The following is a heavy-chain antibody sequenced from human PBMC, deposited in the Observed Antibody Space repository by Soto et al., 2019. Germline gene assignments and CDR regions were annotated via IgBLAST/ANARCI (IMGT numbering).Heavy chain of an antibody. D-gene: IGHD6-13*01. CDR2: ISSSSSYI. J-gene: IGHJ5*02. CDR1: GFTFSSYS. CDR3: ARDLLDIAAAGTA. V-gene: IGHV3-21*01. Sequence: GGSLRLSCAASGFTFSSYSMNWVRQAPGKGLEWVSSISSSSSYIYYADSVKGRFTISRDNAKNSLYLQMNSLRAEDTAVYYCARDLLDIAAAGTAWGQGTLVTVSS.